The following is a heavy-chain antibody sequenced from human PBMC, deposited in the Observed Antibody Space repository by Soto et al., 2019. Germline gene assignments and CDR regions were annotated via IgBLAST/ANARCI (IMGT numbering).Heavy chain of an antibody. CDR2: MNMDGNRR. J-gene: IGHJ4*02. CDR3: VRGDGDRYDGHGYLGRH. Sequence: GAFLRLSCAAFGFTFRSYCMHWARQAAWRGLEWVLGMNMDGNRRGYGDSVKGGCTIFRDNAKNTFYMEMNSARVEDTAVYYCVRGDGDRYDGHGYLGRHWGQGP. V-gene: IGHV3-74*01. D-gene: IGHD2-21*01. CDR1: GFTFRSYC.